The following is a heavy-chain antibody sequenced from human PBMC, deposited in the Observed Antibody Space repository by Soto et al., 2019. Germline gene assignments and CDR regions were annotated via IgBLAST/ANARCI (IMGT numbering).Heavy chain of an antibody. CDR3: ARGVSDFGDYNWFDP. CDR2: MYYSGRT. V-gene: IGHV4-31*03. CDR1: GGSLSRGGYF. J-gene: IGHJ5*02. D-gene: IGHD4-17*01. Sequence: SETLSLTCTVSGGSLSRGGYFWTWIRQQPGKGLEWIGYMYYSGRTHYTASLKSRASISADMSKNQFSLELNSVTAADTAVYFCARGVSDFGDYNWFDPWGQGTLVTVSS.